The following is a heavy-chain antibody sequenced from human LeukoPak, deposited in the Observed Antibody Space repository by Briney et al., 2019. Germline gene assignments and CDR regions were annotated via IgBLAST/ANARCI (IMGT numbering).Heavy chain of an antibody. Sequence: PGGSLRLSCAASGFTSSSYAMSWVRQAPGKGLEWVSAISGSGGSTYYADSVKGRFTISRDNSKNTLYLQMNSLRAEDTAVYYCARDRWMYSGSYYSDYWGQGTLVTVSS. CDR3: ARDRWMYSGSYYSDY. CDR1: GFTSSSYA. CDR2: ISGSGGST. J-gene: IGHJ4*02. V-gene: IGHV3-23*01. D-gene: IGHD1-26*01.